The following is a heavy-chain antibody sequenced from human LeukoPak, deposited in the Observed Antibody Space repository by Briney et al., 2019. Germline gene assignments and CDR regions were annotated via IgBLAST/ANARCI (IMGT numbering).Heavy chain of an antibody. CDR3: ARGVYDSSGLSHYYFDY. V-gene: IGHV1-18*01. CDR1: GYTFTSYG. J-gene: IGHJ4*02. D-gene: IGHD3-22*01. CDR2: ISAYNGNT. Sequence: GASVKLSCKASGYTFTSYGISWIRQAPGQGLEWMGWISAYNGNTNYAQKLQGRVTMTTDTSTSTAYMELRSLRSDDTAVYYCARGVYDSSGLSHYYFDYWGQGTLVTVSS.